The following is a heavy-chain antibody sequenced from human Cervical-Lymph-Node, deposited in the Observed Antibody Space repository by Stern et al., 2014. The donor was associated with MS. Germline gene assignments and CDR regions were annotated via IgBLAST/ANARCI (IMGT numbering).Heavy chain of an antibody. V-gene: IGHV3-33*01. D-gene: IGHD3-10*01. CDR3: ARDVGFGGEHGMDV. J-gene: IGHJ6*02. CDR1: EFTFSSYG. Sequence: QVQLVESGGGVVQPGRSLRLSCAASEFTFSSYGMHWVRQAPGKGLEGVAVIWDDGSNKYYADSVKGRFTISRDNSKNTLHLQMNSLRAEDTAVYYCARDVGFGGEHGMDVWGQGTTVTVSS. CDR2: IWDDGSNK.